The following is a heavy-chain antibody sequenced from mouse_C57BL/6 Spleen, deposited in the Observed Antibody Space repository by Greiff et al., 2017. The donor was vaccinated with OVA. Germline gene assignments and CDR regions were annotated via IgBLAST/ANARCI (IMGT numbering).Heavy chain of an antibody. J-gene: IGHJ4*01. D-gene: IGHD1-1*01. CDR1: GYTFTGYW. CDR2: ILPVSGSA. Sequence: VQLQQSGAELMKPGASVKLSCNATGYTFTGYWIEWVKQRPGHGLEWIGEILPVSGSANYNEKFKGKATFTADPSSNTAYMQPSSLTTEDSAIYYCARGGLRYAMDYWGQGKSVTVSS. CDR3: ARGGLRYAMDY. V-gene: IGHV1-9*01.